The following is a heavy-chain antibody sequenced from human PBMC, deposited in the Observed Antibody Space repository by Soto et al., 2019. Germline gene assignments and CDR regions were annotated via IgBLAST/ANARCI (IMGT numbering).Heavy chain of an antibody. Sequence: QITLKESGPPLVQPTQTLTLTCTFSGFSLSASGMSVGWIRQPPGKALEWLALIYWDDDKRYSPSLKTRLTITKDTSKNQVVLIMTNVDPVDTARYYCAHSGSGCSPNCFDPWGQGTLVTVSS. V-gene: IGHV2-5*02. D-gene: IGHD3-22*01. CDR1: GFSLSASGMS. J-gene: IGHJ5*02. CDR2: IYWDDDK. CDR3: AHSGSGCSPNCFDP.